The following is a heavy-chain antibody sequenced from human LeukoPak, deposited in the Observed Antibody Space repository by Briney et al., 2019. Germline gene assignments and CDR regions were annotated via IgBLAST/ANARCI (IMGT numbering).Heavy chain of an antibody. J-gene: IGHJ3*02. CDR3: ARRSYPGYSYGFDAFDI. V-gene: IGHV5-51*01. CDR2: IYPGDSDT. Sequence: GESLKISCKGSGYSFTSYWIGWVRQMPGKGLEWMGIIYPGDSDTRYSPSFQGQVTISGDKSISTAYLQWSSLKASDTAMYYCARRSYPGYSYGFDAFDIWGQGTMVTVSS. CDR1: GYSFTSYW. D-gene: IGHD5-18*01.